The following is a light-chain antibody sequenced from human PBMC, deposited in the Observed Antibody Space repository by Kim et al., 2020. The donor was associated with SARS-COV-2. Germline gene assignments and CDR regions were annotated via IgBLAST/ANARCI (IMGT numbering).Light chain of an antibody. Sequence: EIVMTQSPATLSVSPGERATLSCGASQSVSSNLAWYQQKPGQAPRLLIYGASTRATGIPARFSGSGSGTEFTLTISSLQSEDFAVYYCQQYNNWPPMYTFGQGTKLEI. CDR3: QQYNNWPPMYT. CDR1: QSVSSN. J-gene: IGKJ2*01. V-gene: IGKV3-15*01. CDR2: GAS.